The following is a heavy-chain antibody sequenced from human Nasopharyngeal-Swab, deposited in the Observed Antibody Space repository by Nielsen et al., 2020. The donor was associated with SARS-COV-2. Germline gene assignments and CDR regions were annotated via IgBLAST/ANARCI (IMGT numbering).Heavy chain of an antibody. CDR2: IHQSGST. CDR3: ARERTAPGTLYYFDY. V-gene: IGHV4-30-2*05. J-gene: IGHJ4*02. D-gene: IGHD1/OR15-1a*01. Sequence: RQAPGKGLVWMGFIHQSGSTTYSPSLKSRLTMPVDTSKNQFFLKLTSVTAADTALYYCARERTAPGTLYYFDYWGQGTPVTVSS.